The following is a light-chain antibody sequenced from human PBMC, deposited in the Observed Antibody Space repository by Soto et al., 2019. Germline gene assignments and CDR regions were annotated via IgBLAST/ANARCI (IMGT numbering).Light chain of an antibody. Sequence: EVMMTQFPDTVSVTPGETVTLSCGASQSVRTNLAWYQQRPGQAPRLLIHYSSTRASDIPAWFSGSGSGTNFTLAISSLQSEDFAVYYCQQYAYWPETFGQGTKVEIK. CDR1: QSVRTN. CDR3: QQYAYWPET. V-gene: IGKV3D-15*01. CDR2: YSS. J-gene: IGKJ1*01.